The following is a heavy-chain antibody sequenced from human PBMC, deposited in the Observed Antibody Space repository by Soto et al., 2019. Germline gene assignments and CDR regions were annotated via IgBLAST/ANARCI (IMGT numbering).Heavy chain of an antibody. CDR2: ISYDGSNK. Sequence: PGGSLRLSCAASGFTFSSYAMHWVRQAPGKGLEWVAVISYDGSNKYYADSVKGRFTISRDNSKNTLYLQMNSLRAEDTAVYYCARDRATIVVVPAAHMDVWGQGATVTGSS. J-gene: IGHJ6*02. CDR3: ARDRATIVVVPAAHMDV. CDR1: GFTFSSYA. D-gene: IGHD2-2*01. V-gene: IGHV3-30-3*01.